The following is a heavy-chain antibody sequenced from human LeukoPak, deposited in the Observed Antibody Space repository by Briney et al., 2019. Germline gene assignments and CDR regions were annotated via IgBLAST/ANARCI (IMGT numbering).Heavy chain of an antibody. D-gene: IGHD3-10*01. CDR2: ISSSSSTI. Sequence: QTGGSLRLSCAASGFTFSSYSMNWVSQAPGKGLEWVSYISSSSSTIYYADSVKGRFTISRDNAKNSLYLQMNSLRAEDTAVYYCARDTHYYGSGSPFDYWGQGTLVTVSS. CDR1: GFTFSSYS. V-gene: IGHV3-48*04. CDR3: ARDTHYYGSGSPFDY. J-gene: IGHJ4*02.